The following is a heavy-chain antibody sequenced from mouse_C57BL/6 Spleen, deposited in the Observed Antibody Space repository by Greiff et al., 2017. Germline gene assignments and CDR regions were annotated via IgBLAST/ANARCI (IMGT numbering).Heavy chain of an antibody. D-gene: IGHD2-5*01. J-gene: IGHJ2*01. CDR2: IYPGDGDT. Sequence: QVQLQQSGAELVKPGASVKISCKASGYAFSSYWLNWVKQRPGKGLEWIGQIYPGDGDTNYNGKFKGKATLTADKSSSTAYMQLSSLTSEDSAVYFCARWAVTTNYFDYWGQGTTLTVSS. CDR3: ARWAVTTNYFDY. CDR1: GYAFSSYW. V-gene: IGHV1-80*01.